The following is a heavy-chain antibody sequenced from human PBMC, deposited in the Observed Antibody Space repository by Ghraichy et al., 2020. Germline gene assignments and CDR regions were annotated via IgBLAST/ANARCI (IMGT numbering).Heavy chain of an antibody. CDR1: GFTFSSYA. Sequence: GGSLRLSCAASGFTFSSYAMSWVRQAPGKGLEWVSVISGNGGSTYNPDSVKGRFTISRDNSKNTLYLQMNSLRAEDTAVYYCAKEPRDGVYFDYWGQGTLVTVSS. D-gene: IGHD2-8*01. CDR2: ISGNGGST. V-gene: IGHV3-23*01. J-gene: IGHJ4*02. CDR3: AKEPRDGVYFDY.